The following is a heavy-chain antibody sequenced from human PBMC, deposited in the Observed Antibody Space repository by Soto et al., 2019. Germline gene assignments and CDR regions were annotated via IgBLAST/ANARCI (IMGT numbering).Heavy chain of an antibody. CDR2: IYYSGST. CDR3: ARRFLGRDFWSGHYYYGMDV. Sequence: PSETLSLTCTVSGGSISSGGYYWSWIRQHPGKGLEWIGYIYYSGSTYYNPSLKSRVTISVDTSKNQFSLKLSSVTAADTAVYYCARRFLGRDFWSGHYYYGMDVWGQGTTVTVSS. V-gene: IGHV4-31*03. CDR1: GGSISSGGYY. J-gene: IGHJ6*02. D-gene: IGHD3-3*01.